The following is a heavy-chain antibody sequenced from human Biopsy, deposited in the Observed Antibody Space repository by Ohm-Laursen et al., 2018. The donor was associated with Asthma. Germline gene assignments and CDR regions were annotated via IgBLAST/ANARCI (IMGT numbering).Heavy chain of an antibody. CDR2: IYYRWST. V-gene: IGHV4-31*03. CDR1: YGSITSGGYY. D-gene: IGHD3-22*01. J-gene: IGHJ4*02. Sequence: SETLSLTCTVSYGSITSGGYYWTWIRQHPGKGLEWIGFIYYRWSTYYNPSLKSRVSISIDTSKNQFSLKLSSVTAADTAVYYCARAQDYYDSRGYYRSFDYWGQGTLVTVSS. CDR3: ARAQDYYDSRGYYRSFDY.